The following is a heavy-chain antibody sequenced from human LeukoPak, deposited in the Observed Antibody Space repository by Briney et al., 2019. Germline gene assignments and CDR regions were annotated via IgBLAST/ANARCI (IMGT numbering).Heavy chain of an antibody. V-gene: IGHV1-18*01. CDR2: ISAYNSNT. J-gene: IGHJ4*02. CDR3: ARGSYFDY. CDR1: GYTFTSYG. Sequence: SVKVSCKASGYTFTSYGINWVRQAPGQGLEWMGWISAYNSNTHYAQKLQGRVTMTTDTSTSTAYMEVRSLRSDDTAVYYCARGSYFDYWGQGTLVTVSS.